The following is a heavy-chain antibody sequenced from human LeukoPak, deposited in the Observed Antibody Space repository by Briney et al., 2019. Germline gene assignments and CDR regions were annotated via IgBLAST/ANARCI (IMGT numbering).Heavy chain of an antibody. Sequence: GASVKVSCKASGYTLTSYYMHWVRQAPGQGLEWMGKINPSDGITNYAQKFQGRVTMTRDTSTSTVYMELSSLRSEDTAVYYCARGELLPDYWGQGTLVTVSS. V-gene: IGHV1-46*01. D-gene: IGHD1-26*01. CDR3: ARGELLPDY. CDR2: INPSDGIT. J-gene: IGHJ4*02. CDR1: GYTLTSYY.